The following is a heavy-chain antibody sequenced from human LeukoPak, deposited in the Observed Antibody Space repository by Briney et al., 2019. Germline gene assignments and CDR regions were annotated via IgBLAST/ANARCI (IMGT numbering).Heavy chain of an antibody. V-gene: IGHV3-21*01. J-gene: IGHJ4*02. D-gene: IGHD3-3*01. CDR2: ISSDGSYI. CDR1: GLTFNNYN. CDR3: ARDKEWDYDFWVDY. Sequence: GGSLRLSCVASGLTFNNYNMNWVRQAPGKGLEWVSLISSDGSYIYYADSVRGRFTVSRDNAKNSLYLQMDSLRDEDTAVYYCARDKEWDYDFWVDYWGQGTLVTVSS.